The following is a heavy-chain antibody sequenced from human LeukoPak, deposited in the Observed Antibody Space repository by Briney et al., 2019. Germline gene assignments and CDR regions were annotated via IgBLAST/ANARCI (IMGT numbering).Heavy chain of an antibody. D-gene: IGHD6-19*01. CDR3: ARLKLSGWYGNFDY. CDR2: IYSGGST. V-gene: IGHV3-53*01. Sequence: GGSLRLSCAASGFTVSSNYMSWVRQAPGKGLEWVSVIYSGGSTYYADSVKGRFTISRDNSKNTLYLQMNSLRAEDTAVYYCARLKLSGWYGNFDYWGQGTLVTVSS. J-gene: IGHJ4*02. CDR1: GFTVSSNY.